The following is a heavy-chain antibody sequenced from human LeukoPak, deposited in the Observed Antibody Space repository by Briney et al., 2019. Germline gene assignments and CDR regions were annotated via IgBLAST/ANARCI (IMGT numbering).Heavy chain of an antibody. J-gene: IGHJ3*02. CDR1: GFTFSSYS. CDR2: ISSSSSTI. D-gene: IGHD6-19*01. Sequence: PGGSLRLSCAASGFTFSSYSMNWVRQAPGKGLEWVSYISSSSSTIYYADSVKGRFTISRDNAKNSLYLQMNSLRAEDTAVYYCARARASGWYLDAFDIWGQGTMVTVSS. V-gene: IGHV3-48*04. CDR3: ARARASGWYLDAFDI.